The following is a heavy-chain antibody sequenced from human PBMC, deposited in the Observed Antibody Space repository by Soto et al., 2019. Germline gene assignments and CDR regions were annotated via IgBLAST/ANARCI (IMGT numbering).Heavy chain of an antibody. Sequence: PGGSLRLSCAASGFSVSNKYMNWVRQAPGRGLEWVSVIYSGGGTYYAESVKGRFTISRDNSKNTVYLQMNTLRPEDTAVYYCARAGRSEGPFDSWGEGTLVTVS. CDR2: IYSGGGT. CDR3: ARAGRSEGPFDS. CDR1: GFSVSNKY. V-gene: IGHV3-53*01. J-gene: IGHJ4*02.